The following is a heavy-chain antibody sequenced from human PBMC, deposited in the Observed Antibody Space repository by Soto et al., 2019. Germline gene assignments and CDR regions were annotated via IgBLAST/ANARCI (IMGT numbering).Heavy chain of an antibody. J-gene: IGHJ4*02. V-gene: IGHV4-34*01. D-gene: IGHD2-8*02. CDR3: ARDKITGLFDY. CDR2: INHSGST. CDR1: GGSFSGYS. Sequence: NPSETLSLTCAVYGGSFSGYSWTWIRQPPGTGLEWIGEINHSGSTNYNPSLKSRVTISVDTSKNQFSLKLTSVTAADTAVYYCARDKITGLFDYWGQGTLVT.